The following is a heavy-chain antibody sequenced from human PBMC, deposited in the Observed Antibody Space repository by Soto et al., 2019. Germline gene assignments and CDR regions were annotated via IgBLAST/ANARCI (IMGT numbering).Heavy chain of an antibody. CDR3: AITYYDFWSGPNWFDP. CDR1: GFTVSSNY. J-gene: IGHJ5*02. CDR2: IYSGGST. V-gene: IGHV3-66*01. Sequence: SGGSLRLSCAASGFTVSSNYMSWVRQAPGKGLEWVSVIYSGGSTYYADSVKGRFTISRDNSKNTLYLQMNSLRAEDTAVYYCAITYYDFWSGPNWFDPWGQGTLVTVSS. D-gene: IGHD3-3*01.